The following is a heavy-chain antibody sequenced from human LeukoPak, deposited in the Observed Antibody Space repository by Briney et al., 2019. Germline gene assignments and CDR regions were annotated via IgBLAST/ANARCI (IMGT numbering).Heavy chain of an antibody. J-gene: IGHJ4*02. Sequence: SVKVSCKASGGTFSSYAISWVRQHTGQGLEWMGGIIPIFGTANYAQKFQGRVTITADESTSTAYMELSSLRSEDTAVYYCARPNSYCGGDCPFDYWGQGTLVTVSS. V-gene: IGHV1-69*01. CDR1: GGTFSSYA. CDR3: ARPNSYCGGDCPFDY. D-gene: IGHD2-21*02. CDR2: IIPIFGTA.